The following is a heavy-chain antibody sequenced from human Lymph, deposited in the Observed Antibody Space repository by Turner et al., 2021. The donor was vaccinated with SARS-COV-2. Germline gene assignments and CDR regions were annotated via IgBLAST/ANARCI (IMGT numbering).Heavy chain of an antibody. D-gene: IGHD2-15*01. V-gene: IGHV1-24*01. CDR3: ATAPAAVVTGWFDP. J-gene: IGHJ5*02. CDR2: FDPEDGET. CDR1: VDTLPDLS. Sequence: QVQLVQSGAEVKKPGASVKVSCKVSVDTLPDLSMHWVRQTPGKGLEWMGGFDPEDGETIYAQTFQGRVTMTEDTSTDTAYMDLSSLRSEDTAVYYCATAPAAVVTGWFDPWGQGTLVTVSS.